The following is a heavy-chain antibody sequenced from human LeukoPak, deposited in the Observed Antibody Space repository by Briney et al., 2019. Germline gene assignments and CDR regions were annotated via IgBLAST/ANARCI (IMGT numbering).Heavy chain of an antibody. CDR3: ARGVLVYCSSTSCYQRFDP. Sequence: GASVKVSCKASGYTFTSYDINWVRQATGQGLEWTGWMNPNSGNTGYAQKFQGRVTMTRNTSISTAYMELSSLRSEDTAVYYCARGVLVYCSSTSCYQRFDPWGQGTLVTVSS. CDR1: GYTFTSYD. D-gene: IGHD2-2*01. V-gene: IGHV1-8*01. J-gene: IGHJ5*02. CDR2: MNPNSGNT.